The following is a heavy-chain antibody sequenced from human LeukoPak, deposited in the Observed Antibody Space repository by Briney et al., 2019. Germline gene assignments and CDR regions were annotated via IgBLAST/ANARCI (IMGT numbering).Heavy chain of an antibody. D-gene: IGHD2-15*01. CDR2: INHSGST. Sequence: SETLSLTCTVSGGSISSSSYYWGWIRQPPGTGLEWIGEINHSGSTNYNPSLKSRVTISVDTSKNQFSLKLSSVTAADTAVYYCARGVGYCSGGSCYSSYYFDYWGQGTLVTVSS. J-gene: IGHJ4*02. V-gene: IGHV4-39*07. CDR1: GGSISSSSYY. CDR3: ARGVGYCSGGSCYSSYYFDY.